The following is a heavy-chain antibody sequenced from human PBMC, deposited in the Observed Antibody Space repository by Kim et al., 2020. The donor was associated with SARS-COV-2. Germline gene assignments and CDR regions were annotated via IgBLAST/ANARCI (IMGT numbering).Heavy chain of an antibody. D-gene: IGHD2-15*01. J-gene: IGHJ4*02. Sequence: SETLSLTCTVSGGSISSYYWSWIRQPPGKGLEWIGYIYYSGSTNYNPSLKSRVTISVDTSKNQFSLKLSSVTAADTAVYYCARDRASGGIGYWGQGTLIT. CDR3: ARDRASGGIGY. V-gene: IGHV4-59*01. CDR1: GGSISSYY. CDR2: IYYSGST.